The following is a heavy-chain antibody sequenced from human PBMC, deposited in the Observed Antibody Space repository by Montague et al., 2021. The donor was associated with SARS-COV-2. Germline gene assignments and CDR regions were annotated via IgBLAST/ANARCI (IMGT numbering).Heavy chain of an antibody. CDR3: VHKKSGWPIEFGY. D-gene: IGHD6-19*01. CDR1: GFSLINNGVG. Sequence: PALVKPTQTLTLTCTFSGFSLINNGVGVGWIRQPPGKALECLALIYWNDDKRYTPSLKNRLTVTKDISKNQVVLTMTNMEPVDTGTYYCVHKKSGWPIEFGYWGQGILVTVSS. CDR2: IYWNDDK. V-gene: IGHV2-5*04. J-gene: IGHJ4*02.